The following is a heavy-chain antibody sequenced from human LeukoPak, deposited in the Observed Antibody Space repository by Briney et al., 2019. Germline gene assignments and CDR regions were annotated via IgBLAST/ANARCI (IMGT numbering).Heavy chain of an antibody. J-gene: IGHJ4*02. V-gene: IGHV3-74*01. D-gene: IGHD3-16*02. CDR1: GFTFSDYW. CDR2: INPDGSIT. Sequence: GGSLRLSCAVSGFTFSDYWMQWVRQAPGKGLVWVSRINPDGSITNYADSVKGRFTISRDNAKNTLYLQMNSLRAEDTAVYYCARAGSYRYDYWGQGTLVTVSS. CDR3: ARAGSYRYDY.